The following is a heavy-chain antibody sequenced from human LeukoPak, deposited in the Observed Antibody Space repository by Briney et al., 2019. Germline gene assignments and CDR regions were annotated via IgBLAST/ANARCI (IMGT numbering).Heavy chain of an antibody. J-gene: IGHJ4*02. CDR3: AKDWGHRFASGNSYLDY. D-gene: IGHD3-16*01. Sequence: PGGSRRLSCVASGFIFSDYGMHWVRQAPGKGLEWVAVISSDGSYKYNGNSVKGRFTISRDNSKNTLYLQMTFLRAEDTAVYYCAKDWGHRFASGNSYLDYSGQGIPVTVSS. CDR2: ISSDGSYK. V-gene: IGHV3-30*18. CDR1: GFIFSDYG.